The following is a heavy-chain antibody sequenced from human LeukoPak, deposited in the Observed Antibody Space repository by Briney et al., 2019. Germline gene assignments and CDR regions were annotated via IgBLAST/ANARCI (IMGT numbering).Heavy chain of an antibody. D-gene: IGHD2-15*01. V-gene: IGHV4-59*12. J-gene: IGHJ2*01. CDR3: ARATYCSGGSCPGWYFYL. CDR1: GGSISSYY. CDR2: IYHSGGT. Sequence: PSETLSLTCTVSGGSISSYYWSWIRQPPGKGLEWIGYIYHSGGTNYNPSLKSRVTISVDTSKTQFSLKLTSVTAADTAVYYCARATYCSGGSCPGWYFYLWGRGTLVTVSS.